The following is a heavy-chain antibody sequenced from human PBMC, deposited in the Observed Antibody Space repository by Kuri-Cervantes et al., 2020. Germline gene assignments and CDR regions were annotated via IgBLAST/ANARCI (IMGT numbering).Heavy chain of an antibody. CDR1: GYTFTSYG. V-gene: IGHV1-18*01. D-gene: IGHD1-26*01. CDR2: ISAYNGNT. Sequence: ASVKVSCKASGYTFTSYGISWVRQAPGQGLEWMGWISAYNGNTNYAQKLQGRVTMTRDTSISTAYMELSRLRSDDTAVYYCARDPGGATHFDYWGQGTLVTVSS. CDR3: ARDPGGATHFDY. J-gene: IGHJ4*02.